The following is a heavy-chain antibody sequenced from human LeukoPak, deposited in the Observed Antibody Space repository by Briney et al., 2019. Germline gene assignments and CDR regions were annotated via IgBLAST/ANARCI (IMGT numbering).Heavy chain of an antibody. Sequence: GESLKISCMGSGYIFTNYWIAWVRQMPGKGLEWMGIIHLDGSDTRYSQSFQGQVTISADKSISTAFLQWSSLKASDTAMYYCATSIYCSGANCYGAARFFDSWGQGTLVTVSS. V-gene: IGHV5-51*01. CDR1: GYIFTNYW. CDR3: ATSIYCSGANCYGAARFFDS. D-gene: IGHD2-15*01. J-gene: IGHJ4*02. CDR2: IHLDGSDT.